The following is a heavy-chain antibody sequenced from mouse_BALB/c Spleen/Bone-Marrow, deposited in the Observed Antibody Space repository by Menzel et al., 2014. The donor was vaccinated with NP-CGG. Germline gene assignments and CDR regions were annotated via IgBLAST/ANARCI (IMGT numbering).Heavy chain of an antibody. Sequence: EVKLQESGPDLVKPSQSLSLTCTVTGYSITSGYSWHWIRQFPGNKLEWLGYIHYNGNTDYNPSLRSRISITRDTSKNQFFLQLNSVTTEDTATCYCARFYGSYSYWGQGTTLTVSS. V-gene: IGHV3-1*02. D-gene: IGHD1-1*02. CDR3: ARFYGSYSY. CDR2: IHYNGNT. CDR1: GYSITSGYS. J-gene: IGHJ2*01.